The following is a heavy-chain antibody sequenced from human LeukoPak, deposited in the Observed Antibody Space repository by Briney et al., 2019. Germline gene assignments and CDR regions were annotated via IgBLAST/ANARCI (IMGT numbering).Heavy chain of an antibody. Sequence: GASVKVSCKASGYTFTSYDINWVRQATGRGLEWMGWMNPNSGNTGYAQKFQGRVTMTRNTSISTAYMELSSLRSEDTAVYYCARGRRGIRTLGYWGQGTLVTVSS. J-gene: IGHJ4*02. V-gene: IGHV1-8*01. CDR3: ARGRRGIRTLGY. CDR1: GYTFTSYD. CDR2: MNPNSGNT. D-gene: IGHD1-26*01.